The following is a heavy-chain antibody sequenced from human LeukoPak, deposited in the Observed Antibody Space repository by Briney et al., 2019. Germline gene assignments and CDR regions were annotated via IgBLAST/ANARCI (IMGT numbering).Heavy chain of an antibody. CDR2: IYYSGST. J-gene: IGHJ4*02. CDR1: GGSISSGDYY. D-gene: IGHD3-10*01. CDR3: ARVGEWFGGDY. Sequence: SGTLSLTCTVSGGSISSGDYYWSWIRQPPGKGLEWIGYIYYSGSTYYNPSLKSRVTISVGTSKNQFSLKLSSVTAADTAVYYCARVGEWFGGDYWGQGTLVTVSS. V-gene: IGHV4-30-4*01.